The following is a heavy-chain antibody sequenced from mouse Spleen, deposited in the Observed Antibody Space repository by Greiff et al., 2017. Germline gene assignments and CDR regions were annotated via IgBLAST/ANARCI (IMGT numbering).Heavy chain of an antibody. J-gene: IGHJ3*01. D-gene: IGHD1-2*01. CDR1: GFSLTSYG. Sequence: QVQLQQSGPGLVAPSQSLSITCTVSGFSLTSYGVDWVRQSPGKGLEWLGVIWGGGSTNYNSALKSRLSISKDNSKSQVFLKMNSLQTDDTAMYYCASEGITTDAWFAYWGQGTLVTVSA. CDR3: ASEGITTDAWFAY. CDR2: IWGGGST. V-gene: IGHV2-6*01.